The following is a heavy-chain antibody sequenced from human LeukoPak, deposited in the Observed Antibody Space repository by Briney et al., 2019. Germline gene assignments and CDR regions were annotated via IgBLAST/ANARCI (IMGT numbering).Heavy chain of an antibody. D-gene: IGHD6-19*01. CDR1: GFTFSSYG. J-gene: IGHJ4*02. Sequence: GGSLRLSCAASGFTFSSYGMHWVRQAPGKGLEWVAVISYDGSNKYYADSVKGRFTISRDNSKNTLYLQMNSLRAEDTAVYYCAKEQWLVPGNYWGQGTLVTVSS. V-gene: IGHV3-30*18. CDR3: AKEQWLVPGNY. CDR2: ISYDGSNK.